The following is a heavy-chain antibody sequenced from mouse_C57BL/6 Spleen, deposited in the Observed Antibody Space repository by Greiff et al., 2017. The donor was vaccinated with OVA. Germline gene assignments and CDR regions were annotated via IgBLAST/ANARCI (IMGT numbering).Heavy chain of an antibody. CDR3: ARSVYYGSSYLYFDV. J-gene: IGHJ1*03. CDR2: IYPGGGYT. V-gene: IGHV1-63*01. CDR1: GYTFTNYW. Sequence: LVESGAELVRPGTSVKMSCKASGYTFTNYWIGWAKQRPGHGLEWIGDIYPGGGYTNYNEKFKGKATLTADKSSSTAYMQFSSLTSEDSAIYYCARSVYYGSSYLYFDVWGTGTTVTVSS. D-gene: IGHD1-1*01.